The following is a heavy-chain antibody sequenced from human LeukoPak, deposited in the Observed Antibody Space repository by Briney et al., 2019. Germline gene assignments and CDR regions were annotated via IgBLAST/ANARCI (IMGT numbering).Heavy chain of an antibody. CDR2: IYYSGST. Sequence: PGGSLRLSCVASGVTLSNYAMSWARQPPGKGLEWIGSIYYSGSTYHNPSLKSRVTISVDTSKNQFSLKLRSVTAADTAVYYCARHFGTWGQGTLVTVSS. D-gene: IGHD3/OR15-3a*01. CDR3: ARHFGT. V-gene: IGHV4-39*01. CDR1: GVTLSNYA. J-gene: IGHJ4*02.